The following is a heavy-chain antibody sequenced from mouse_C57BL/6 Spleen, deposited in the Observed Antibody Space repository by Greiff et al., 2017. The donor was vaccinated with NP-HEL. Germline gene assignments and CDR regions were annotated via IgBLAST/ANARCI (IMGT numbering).Heavy chain of an antibody. CDR1: GYTFTSYW. CDR2: IHPNSGST. V-gene: IGHV1-64*01. D-gene: IGHD1-1*01. Sequence: QVQLKQPGAELVKPGASVKLSCKASGYTFTSYWMHWVKQRPGQGLEWIGMIHPNSGSTNYNEKFKSKATLTVDKSSSTAYMQLSSLTSEDSAVYYCARGSSPPMDYWGQGTSVTVSS. J-gene: IGHJ4*01. CDR3: ARGSSPPMDY.